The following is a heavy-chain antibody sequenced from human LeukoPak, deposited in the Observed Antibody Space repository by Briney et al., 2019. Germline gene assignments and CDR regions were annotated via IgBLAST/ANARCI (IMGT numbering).Heavy chain of an antibody. J-gene: IGHJ3*02. V-gene: IGHV4-38-2*02. D-gene: IGHD3-16*02. CDR1: GYSISSGYY. CDR2: IYHSGST. CDR3: ARDLAGITFGGVIVYDAFDI. Sequence: SETLSLTCTVSGYSISSGYYWGWIRQPPGKGLEWIGSIYHSGSTYYNPSLKSRVTISVDTSKNQFSLKLSSVTAADTAVYYCARDLAGITFGGVIVYDAFDIWGQGTMATVSS.